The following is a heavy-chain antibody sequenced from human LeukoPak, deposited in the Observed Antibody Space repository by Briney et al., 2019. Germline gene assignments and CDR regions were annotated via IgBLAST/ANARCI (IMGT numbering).Heavy chain of an antibody. CDR1: GGSISSYY. J-gene: IGHJ4*02. CDR3: ARAPSIVGAYSYFDY. D-gene: IGHD1-26*01. Sequence: SETLSLTCTVSGGSISSYYWSWIRQPPGKGLEWIGYIYYSGSTNYNPSLKSRVTMSVDTSKNQFSLKLSSVSAADTAVYYCARAPSIVGAYSYFDYWGQGILVTVSS. CDR2: IYYSGST. V-gene: IGHV4-59*12.